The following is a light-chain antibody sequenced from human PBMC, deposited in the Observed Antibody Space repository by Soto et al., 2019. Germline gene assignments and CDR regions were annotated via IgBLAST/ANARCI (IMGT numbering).Light chain of an antibody. CDR1: QSVSSSY. J-gene: IGKJ1*01. CDR3: QPYGSSPRT. Sequence: EIVLTQSPGTLSLSPGERATLSCRASQSVSSSYLAWYQQKPGQAPRLLIYGASSRATGIPDRFSGSGSGTDLTLTIRRLEPEDFAVYYCQPYGSSPRTFGQGTKVEIK. V-gene: IGKV3-20*01. CDR2: GAS.